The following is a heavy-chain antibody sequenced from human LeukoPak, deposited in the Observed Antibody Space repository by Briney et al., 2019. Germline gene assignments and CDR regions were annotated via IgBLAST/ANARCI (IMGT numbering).Heavy chain of an antibody. CDR2: IYHSGST. D-gene: IGHD3-22*01. V-gene: IGHV4-39*07. CDR3: ARGPRNYDSSGYYLDYFDY. Sequence: PSETLSLTCTVSGGSISSANYYWGWIRQPPGKGLEWIGEIYHSGSTNYNPSLRSRVTVSVDTSKNQFSLKLSSVTAADTAVYYCARGPRNYDSSGYYLDYFDYWGQGTLVTVSS. J-gene: IGHJ4*02. CDR1: GGSISSANYY.